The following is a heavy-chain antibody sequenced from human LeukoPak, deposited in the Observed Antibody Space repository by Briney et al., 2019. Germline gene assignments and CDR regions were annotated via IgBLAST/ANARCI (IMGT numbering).Heavy chain of an antibody. CDR3: ARHSYGPGYYGSGSYKPLDY. J-gene: IGHJ4*02. Sequence: GGSLKISCKGSGYSFTSYWIGWVRQMPGKGLEWMGIIYPGDSDTRYSPSVQGQVTISADKSISTAYLQWSSLKASDTAMYYCARHSYGPGYYGSGSYKPLDYWGQGTLVTVSS. D-gene: IGHD3-10*01. V-gene: IGHV5-51*01. CDR1: GYSFTSYW. CDR2: IYPGDSDT.